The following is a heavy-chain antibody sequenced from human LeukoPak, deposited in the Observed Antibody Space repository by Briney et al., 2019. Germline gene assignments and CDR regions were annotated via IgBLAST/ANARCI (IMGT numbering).Heavy chain of an antibody. CDR1: GYTFTAYY. V-gene: IGHV1-2*02. Sequence: ASVKVSCKASGYTFTAYYVHWVRQAPGQGLEWMGWINSNSGDTGYAQSFQGRVTMTRDTSISTLYLDLSSLRSDDTAVYYCARYSLRSNWLFDYWGQGTLVTVSS. CDR2: INSNSGDT. J-gene: IGHJ4*02. CDR3: ARYSLRSNWLFDY. D-gene: IGHD1-1*01.